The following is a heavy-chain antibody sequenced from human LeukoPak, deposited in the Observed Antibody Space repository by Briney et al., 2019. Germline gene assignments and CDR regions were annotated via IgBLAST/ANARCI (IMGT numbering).Heavy chain of an antibody. V-gene: IGHV3-7*03. CDR2: IKEDGSEE. D-gene: IGHD2-15*01. CDR3: AGGAGWLSDY. CDR1: GFTFSPYW. Sequence: GGSLRLSCAAYGFTFSPYWMNWFRQAPGKGLEWVALIKEDGSEELYDGSVEGRFTISRDSGKNSLYLQMNSLRAEDTAVYYCAGGAGWLSDYWGQGTLVTVSS. J-gene: IGHJ4*02.